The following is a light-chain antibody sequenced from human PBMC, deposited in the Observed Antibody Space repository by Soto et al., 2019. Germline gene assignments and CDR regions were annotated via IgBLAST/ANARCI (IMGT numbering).Light chain of an antibody. Sequence: EIVMTQSPATLSVSPGERVTLSCRASESVSSNLAWYQQKPGQAPRLLIYDASTRAAGIPARFSGSGSGTEFTLILSSLQSEDFAVYYCQQYSDWLTFGQGTKVEIK. CDR1: ESVSSN. CDR2: DAS. CDR3: QQYSDWLT. V-gene: IGKV3-15*01. J-gene: IGKJ1*01.